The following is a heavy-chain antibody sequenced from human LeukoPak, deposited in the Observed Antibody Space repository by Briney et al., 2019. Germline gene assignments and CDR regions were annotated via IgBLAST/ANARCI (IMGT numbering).Heavy chain of an antibody. V-gene: IGHV3-30*02. D-gene: IGHD3-16*01. J-gene: IGHJ5*02. Sequence: GGSLRLSCAASRFTFSSYGMHWVRQAPGKGLEWVAFIQYDGTNKYYADSVKGRFTISRDNSKNTLYLQMNSLRAEDTAVYYCAKEPPHLYDYVWGSYDTWGQGTLVTVSS. CDR3: AKEPPHLYDYVWGSYDT. CDR2: IQYDGTNK. CDR1: RFTFSSYG.